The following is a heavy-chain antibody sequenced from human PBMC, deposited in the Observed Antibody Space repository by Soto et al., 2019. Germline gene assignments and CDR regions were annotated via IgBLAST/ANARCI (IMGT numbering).Heavy chain of an antibody. J-gene: IGHJ3*01. Sequence: PGGSLRLSCAASGFTFSNFGIHWVRQAPGKGLEWVTAISFDGNNKYYADSVKGRFTISRDDSQNTLYLQMNDLRAEDTALYYCAKDGRVAGIPRDAFDLWGQGTMVTVSS. CDR3: AKDGRVAGIPRDAFDL. CDR1: GFTFSNFG. D-gene: IGHD2-15*01. V-gene: IGHV3-30*18. CDR2: ISFDGNNK.